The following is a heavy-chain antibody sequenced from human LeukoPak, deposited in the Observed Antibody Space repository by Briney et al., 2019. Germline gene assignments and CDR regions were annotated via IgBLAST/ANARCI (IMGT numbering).Heavy chain of an antibody. CDR3: ARLAAAGSRVGAFDN. CDR2: IYYSGST. Sequence: SETLSLTCTVSGGSISSSSYYWGWIRQPPGKGLEWIGSIYYSGSTYYNPSLKSRVTISVDTSKNQFSLKLSSVTAADTAVYYCARLAAAGSRVGAFDNWGQGTMVTVSS. CDR1: GGSISSSSYY. D-gene: IGHD6-13*01. V-gene: IGHV4-39*01. J-gene: IGHJ3*02.